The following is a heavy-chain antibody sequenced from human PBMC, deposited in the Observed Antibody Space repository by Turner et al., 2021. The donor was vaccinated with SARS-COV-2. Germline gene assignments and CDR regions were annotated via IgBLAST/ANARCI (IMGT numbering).Heavy chain of an antibody. D-gene: IGHD6-19*01. CDR3: ARGTVAAH. V-gene: IGHV3-7*04. Sequence: EVQLVESGGGLVQPGGSLRLSFAASGFTFSDYWMTWVRQAPGKGLEWVANIRQDGIEKNYVDSVKGRFTISRDNAKNSVFLQMNSLRDEDTALYYCARGTVAAHWGQGTQVTVSS. CDR2: IRQDGIEK. J-gene: IGHJ4*02. CDR1: GFTFSDYW.